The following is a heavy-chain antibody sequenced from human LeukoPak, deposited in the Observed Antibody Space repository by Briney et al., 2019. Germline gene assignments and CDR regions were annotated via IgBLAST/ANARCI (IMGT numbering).Heavy chain of an antibody. J-gene: IGHJ5*02. V-gene: IGHV4-39*07. CDR3: ARDGEEDIVVVPAAVRGFDP. D-gene: IGHD2-2*01. Sequence: PGGSLRLSCAASGFTFSSYAMSWVRQPPGKGLEWIGSIYYSGSTYYNPSLKSRVTISADTSKNQFSLKLSSVTAADTAVYYCARDGEEDIVVVPAAVRGFDPWGQGTLVTVSS. CDR1: GFTFSSYA. CDR2: IYYSGST.